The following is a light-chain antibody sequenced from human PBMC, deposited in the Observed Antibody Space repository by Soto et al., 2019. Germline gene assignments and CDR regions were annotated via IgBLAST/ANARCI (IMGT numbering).Light chain of an antibody. V-gene: IGLV2-14*03. J-gene: IGLJ1*01. CDR3: NSYTSSSTYV. Sequence: QSVLTQPASVSGSPGQSITISCTGTSSDVGGFNYVSWYQQHPGKAPKLMIYGVTNRPSGVSYRFSGSKSGNTASLTISGLQAEDEADYYCNSYTSSSTYVFGTGTKLTVL. CDR1: SSDVGGFNY. CDR2: GVT.